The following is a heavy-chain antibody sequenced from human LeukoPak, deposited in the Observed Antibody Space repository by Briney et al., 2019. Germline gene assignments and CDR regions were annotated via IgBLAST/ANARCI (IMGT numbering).Heavy chain of an antibody. D-gene: IGHD2-2*03. CDR3: ARASGYCSSTRCYESFDY. J-gene: IGHJ4*02. CDR2: INPNSGGT. V-gene: IGHV1-2*04. CDR1: GYTFTSYY. Sequence: ASVKVSCKASGYTFTSYYMHWVRQAPGQGLEWMGWINPNSGGTNYAQKFQGWVTMTRDTSISTAYMELSRLRSDDTAVYYCARASGYCSSTRCYESFDYWGQGTLVTVSS.